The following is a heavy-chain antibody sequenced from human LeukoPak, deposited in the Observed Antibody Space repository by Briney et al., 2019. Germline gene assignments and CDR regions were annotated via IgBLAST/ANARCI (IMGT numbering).Heavy chain of an antibody. CDR3: AKDRIGGMEGPNWFDP. CDR2: ISGSGGST. CDR1: GFTFSSYA. J-gene: IGHJ5*02. V-gene: IGHV3-23*01. D-gene: IGHD3-16*01. Sequence: GGSLRFSGAASGFTFSSYAMSWFRKAPGKGLEGVSVISGSGGSTYYADSVKGRFTISRDNSKNTLYLQMNSLRAEDTAVYYCAKDRIGGMEGPNWFDPWGQGTLVTVSS.